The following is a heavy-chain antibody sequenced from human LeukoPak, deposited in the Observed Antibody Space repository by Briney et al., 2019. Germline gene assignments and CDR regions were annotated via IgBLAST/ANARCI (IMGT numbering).Heavy chain of an antibody. CDR2: INLTGIT. Sequence: SETLSLTCAVSGGSFSGYYWSWIRQPPGKRRAWIGEINLTGITNYNPSLKSRVTMSLDTSKNQSSLNLNSVTAADTAVYYCAGAWGILGRSTWFDPWGQGTLVTVSS. D-gene: IGHD3/OR15-3a*01. V-gene: IGHV4-34*01. CDR3: AGAWGILGRSTWFDP. J-gene: IGHJ5*02. CDR1: GGSFSGYY.